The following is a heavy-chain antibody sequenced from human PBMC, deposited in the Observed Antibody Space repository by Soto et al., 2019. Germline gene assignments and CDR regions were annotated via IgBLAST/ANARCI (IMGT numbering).Heavy chain of an antibody. D-gene: IGHD5-18*01. Sequence: GGSLRLSCAASGFTFSSYAMHWVRQAPGKGLEWVAVISYDGGNKYYADSVKGRFTISRDNPKNTLYLQMNSLRAEDTAVYYCAKVDTAMNYYYYYGMDVWGQGTTVTVFS. CDR1: GFTFSSYA. CDR3: AKVDTAMNYYYYYGMDV. J-gene: IGHJ6*02. CDR2: ISYDGGNK. V-gene: IGHV3-30-3*01.